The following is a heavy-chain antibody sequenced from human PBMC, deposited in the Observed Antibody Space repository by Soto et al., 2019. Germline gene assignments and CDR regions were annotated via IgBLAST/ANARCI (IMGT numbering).Heavy chain of an antibody. D-gene: IGHD6-19*01. CDR1: GYIFTNYY. CDR3: ARDTYSSNDDY. CDR2: INPNGGST. J-gene: IGHJ4*02. V-gene: IGHV1-46*01. Sequence: ASVKVSCKASGYIFTNYYIHWVRQAPGQGLGWMAIINPNGGSTNCAQEFQGRITMTRDTSTSTVYMDLSSLRSEDTAVYYCARDTYSSNDDYWGQGTLVTVSS.